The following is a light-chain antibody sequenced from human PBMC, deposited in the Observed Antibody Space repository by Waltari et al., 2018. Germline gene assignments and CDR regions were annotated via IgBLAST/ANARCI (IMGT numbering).Light chain of an antibody. Sequence: DIPMTQSPSTLSASVGDRVPISCRASPGVGTWLAWYQQKPGKAPKLLIYMASSLDSGVPSRFSGSGSGTDFTLTISSLQPDDFATYSCQQYSSFSTFGQGTKV. J-gene: IGKJ2*01. CDR2: MAS. CDR3: QQYSSFST. V-gene: IGKV1-5*03. CDR1: PGVGTW.